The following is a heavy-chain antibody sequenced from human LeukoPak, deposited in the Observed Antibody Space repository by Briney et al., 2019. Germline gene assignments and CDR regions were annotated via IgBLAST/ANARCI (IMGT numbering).Heavy chain of an antibody. Sequence: AGGSLRLSCAASGFTFSSYGMHWVRQAPGRVLEWVAVISYDGSNKYYADSVKGRFTISRDNSKNTLYLQMNSLRAEDTAVYYCAKGGSSSWCFNYWGQGTLVTASS. CDR3: AKGGSSSWCFNY. CDR2: ISYDGSNK. V-gene: IGHV3-30*18. D-gene: IGHD6-13*01. J-gene: IGHJ4*02. CDR1: GFTFSSYG.